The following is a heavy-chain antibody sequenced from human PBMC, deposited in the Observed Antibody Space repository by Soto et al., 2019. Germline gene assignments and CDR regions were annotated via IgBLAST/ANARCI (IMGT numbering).Heavy chain of an antibody. V-gene: IGHV1-69*04. CDR3: ARDGVVPAAMKPNWFDP. CDR1: GGTFSSYT. CDR2: IIPILGIA. Sequence: ASVKVSCKASGGTFSSYTISWVRQAPGQGLEWMGRIIPILGIANYAQKFQGRVTITADKSTSTAYMELSSLRSEDTAVYYCARDGVVPAAMKPNWFDPWGQGTLVTVSS. D-gene: IGHD2-2*01. J-gene: IGHJ5*02.